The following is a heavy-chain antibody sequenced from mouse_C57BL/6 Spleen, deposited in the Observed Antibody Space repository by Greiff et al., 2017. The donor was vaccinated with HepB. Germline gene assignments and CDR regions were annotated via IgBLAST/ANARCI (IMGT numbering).Heavy chain of an antibody. CDR3: AREDYGSNYFDY. CDR1: GYSITSGYY. D-gene: IGHD1-1*01. CDR2: ISYDGSN. Sequence: EVKLQESGPGLVKPSQSLSLTCSVTGYSITSGYYWNWIRQFPGNKLEWMGYISYDGSNNYNPSLKNRISITRDTSKNQFFLKLNSVTTEDTATYYCAREDYGSNYFDYWGQGTTLTVSS. J-gene: IGHJ2*01. V-gene: IGHV3-6*01.